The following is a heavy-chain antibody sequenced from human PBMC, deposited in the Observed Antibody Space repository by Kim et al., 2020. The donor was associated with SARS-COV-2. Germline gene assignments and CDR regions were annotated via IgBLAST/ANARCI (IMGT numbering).Heavy chain of an antibody. Sequence: GGSLRLSCAASGFTVSNNYINWVRQAPGKGLEWVAVIYRGGQTYYTDSVKGRFTVSRDSSKNALLLQMNSLRAEDTATYYCARRSSSNWSHDYWGQGIL. D-gene: IGHD2-2*01. J-gene: IGHJ4*02. CDR3: ARRSSSNWSHDY. CDR2: IYRGGQT. CDR1: GFTVSNNY. V-gene: IGHV3-53*01.